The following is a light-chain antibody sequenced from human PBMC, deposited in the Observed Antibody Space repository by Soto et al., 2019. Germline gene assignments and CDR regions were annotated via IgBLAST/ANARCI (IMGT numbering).Light chain of an antibody. J-gene: IGKJ2*01. V-gene: IGKV4-1*01. CDR2: WAS. Sequence: DIVLTQSPDSLAVALGETATINCKASQTVLYSSNNKNYIAWYQQRPGQPPKVLIYWASTRDSGVPDRFSGSGSGTDFTFTISSLQVEDAVLYYCHQYYSTPNTFGQGTKLEIK. CDR1: QTVLYSSNNKNY. CDR3: HQYYSTPNT.